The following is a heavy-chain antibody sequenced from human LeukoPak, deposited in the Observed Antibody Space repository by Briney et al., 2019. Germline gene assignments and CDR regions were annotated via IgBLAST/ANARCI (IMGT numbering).Heavy chain of an antibody. Sequence: ASVKVSCKASGYTFTSYGISWVRQAPGQGVEWMGWINPNSGGTNYAQKFQGRVTMTRDTSISTAYMELSRLRSDDTAVYYCARAPMNWFDPWGQGTLVTVSS. CDR1: GYTFTSYG. D-gene: IGHD2-2*01. CDR3: ARAPMNWFDP. V-gene: IGHV1-2*02. J-gene: IGHJ5*02. CDR2: INPNSGGT.